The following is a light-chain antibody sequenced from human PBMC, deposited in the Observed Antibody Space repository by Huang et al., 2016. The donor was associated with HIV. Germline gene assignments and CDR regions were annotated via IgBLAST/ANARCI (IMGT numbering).Light chain of an antibody. V-gene: IGKV3-15*01. Sequence: EIVMTQSPATLSVSPGERATLSCRASQSVGSNLAWYQQKPGQAPRRLIYGASTRATGIPARFSGSGSGTEFTLTISSLQSEDFAVYYCQQYNNWPPYTFGQGTKLEIK. CDR1: QSVGSN. CDR2: GAS. CDR3: QQYNNWPPYT. J-gene: IGKJ2*01.